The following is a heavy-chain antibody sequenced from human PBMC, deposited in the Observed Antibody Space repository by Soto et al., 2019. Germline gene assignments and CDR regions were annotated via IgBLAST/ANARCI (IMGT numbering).Heavy chain of an antibody. J-gene: IGHJ4*02. V-gene: IGHV1-2*04. CDR2: INPNSGDT. CDR1: GGTFGSYA. CDR3: ARGSRIAVAGNPFSDY. D-gene: IGHD6-19*01. Sequence: ASVKVSCKASGGTFGSYAISWVRQAPGQGLEWMGWINPNSGDTNYAQKFQGWVTMTRDTSISTGYMELSRLTFDDTAVYYCARGSRIAVAGNPFSDYWGQGTLVTVS.